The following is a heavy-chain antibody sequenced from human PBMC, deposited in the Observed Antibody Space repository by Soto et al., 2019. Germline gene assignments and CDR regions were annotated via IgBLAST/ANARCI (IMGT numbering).Heavy chain of an antibody. V-gene: IGHV4-59*12. D-gene: IGHD3-22*01. CDR3: ARVGYYDSSGYHIP. CDR2: IYYSGST. Sequence: SETLSLTCTVSGGSISSYYWSWIRQPPGKGLEWIGYIYYSGSTNYNPSLKSRVTISVDTSKNQFSLKLSSVTASDTAVYYCARVGYYDSSGYHIPWGQGTLVTVSS. CDR1: GGSISSYY. J-gene: IGHJ5*02.